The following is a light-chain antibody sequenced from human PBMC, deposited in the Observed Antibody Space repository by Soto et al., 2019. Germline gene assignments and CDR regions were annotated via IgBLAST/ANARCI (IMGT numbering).Light chain of an antibody. CDR3: SSYTSSGTDV. CDR1: NSNVGGYDY. Sequence: QSVLTQPASVSGSAGQSITISCTGSNSNVGGYDYVSWYQQHPGTAPKVMIYEVRYRPSGVSNRFSGSKSGNTASLTIFGLQAEDEADYYCSSYTSSGTDVFGTGTKVTVL. CDR2: EVR. J-gene: IGLJ1*01. V-gene: IGLV2-14*01.